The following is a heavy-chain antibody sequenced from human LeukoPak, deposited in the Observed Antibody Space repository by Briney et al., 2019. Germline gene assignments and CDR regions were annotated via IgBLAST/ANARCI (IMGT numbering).Heavy chain of an antibody. CDR2: IYYSGST. J-gene: IGHJ4*02. D-gene: IGHD1-7*01. CDR3: ARRGTGTTPYFDY. V-gene: IGHV4-39*01. CDR1: GGSISSSSYY. Sequence: PSETLSPTCTVSGGSISSSSYYWAWIRQPPGKGLEWIGSIYYSGSTYYNPSLKSRVTISVDTSKNQFSLKLSSVTAADTAVYFCARRGTGTTPYFDYWGQGTLVTVSS.